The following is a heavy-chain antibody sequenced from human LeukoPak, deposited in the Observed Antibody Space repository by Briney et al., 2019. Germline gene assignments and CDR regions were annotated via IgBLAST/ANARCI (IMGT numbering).Heavy chain of an antibody. CDR1: GFTFNTYW. J-gene: IGHJ4*02. CDR3: ARELLRGAFYAY. Sequence: GGSLRLSCAASGFTFNTYWMTWVRQAPGKGLEWVANIRQDGSEKYYVDSVKGRFTISRDNAKNSLYLQMNNLRAEDTAVYYCARELLRGAFYAYWGQGTLVTVSS. D-gene: IGHD1-26*01. CDR2: IRQDGSEK. V-gene: IGHV3-7*04.